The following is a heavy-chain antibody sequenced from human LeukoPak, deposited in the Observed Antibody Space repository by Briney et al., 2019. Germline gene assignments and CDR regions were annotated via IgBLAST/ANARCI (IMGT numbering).Heavy chain of an antibody. D-gene: IGHD2-2*01. J-gene: IGHJ4*02. CDR3: AKLPFYCSTTSCYAFDY. CDR2: ISYDGSNK. V-gene: IGHV3-30*18. CDR1: GFTFSNYG. Sequence: PGGSLRLSCAASGFTFSNYGMHWVRQAPGKGLEWVALISYDGSNKYYADSVKGRFTISRDNSKNTLSLQMNSLRAEDTAVYYCAKLPFYCSTTSCYAFDYWGQGTLVTVSS.